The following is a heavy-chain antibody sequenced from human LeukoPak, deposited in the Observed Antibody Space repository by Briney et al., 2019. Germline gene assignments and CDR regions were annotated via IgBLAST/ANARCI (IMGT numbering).Heavy chain of an antibody. CDR2: INGRGDDR. D-gene: IGHD3-3*01. J-gene: IGHJ4*02. CDR1: SGFA. V-gene: IGHV3-23*01. CDR3: PKGHRCSSSFVDS. Sequence: PGGSLGLFCAAFSGFAMSWVRQAPGRGLEWVSAINGRGDDRYYLDSGKGLFTISRANTTNTLHLHMNSVSADDTSFYSCPKGHRCSSSFVDSWGEGILIAVSS.